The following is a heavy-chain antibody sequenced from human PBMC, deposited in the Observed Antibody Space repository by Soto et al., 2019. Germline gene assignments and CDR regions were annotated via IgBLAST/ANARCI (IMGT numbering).Heavy chain of an antibody. CDR3: ARDRGCSGGICYRDLGY. V-gene: IGHV3-48*01. CDR1: GFTFSSYS. J-gene: IGHJ4*02. Sequence: EVQLVESGGGLVQPGGSLRLSCAASGFTFSSYSMSWVRQAPGKGLEWGSYISSTSNTIYYADSVKGQFTISRDNAKNSLYLHMNSLSAEDTAVYYCARDRGCSGGICYRDLGYWGQGTLVTVSS. CDR2: ISSTSNTI. D-gene: IGHD2-15*01.